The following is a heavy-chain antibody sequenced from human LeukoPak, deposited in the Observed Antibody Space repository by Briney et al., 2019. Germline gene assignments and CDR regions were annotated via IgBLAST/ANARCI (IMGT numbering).Heavy chain of an antibody. Sequence: SETLSLTCTVSGGPISSGSYYWRWIRQPAGTGLEWIGRIYTSGSTNYNPSLKSRVTISVDTSKNQFSLKLSSVTAADTAVYYCARGVAASSGWYLDAFDIWGQGTMVTVSS. CDR3: ARGVAASSGWYLDAFDI. V-gene: IGHV4-61*02. CDR1: GGPISSGSYY. D-gene: IGHD6-19*01. CDR2: IYTSGST. J-gene: IGHJ3*02.